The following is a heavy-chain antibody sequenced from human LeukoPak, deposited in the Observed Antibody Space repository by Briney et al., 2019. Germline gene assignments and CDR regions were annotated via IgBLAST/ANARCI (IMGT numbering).Heavy chain of an antibody. J-gene: IGHJ6*02. CDR3: ARGSLERITRYYYYGMDV. D-gene: IGHD2/OR15-2a*01. V-gene: IGHV4-59*01. CDR1: GGSISSYY. Sequence: PSETLSLTCTVSGGSISSYYWSWIRQPPGKGLEWIGYIYYGGSTNYNPSLKSRVTISVDTSKNQFSLKLSSATAADTAVYYCARGSLERITRYYYYGMDVWGQGTTVTVSS. CDR2: IYYGGST.